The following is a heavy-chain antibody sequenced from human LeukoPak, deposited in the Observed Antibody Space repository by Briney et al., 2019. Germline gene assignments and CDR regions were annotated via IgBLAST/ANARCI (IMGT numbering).Heavy chain of an antibody. D-gene: IGHD6-19*01. Sequence: PGGSLRLSCAASGFTFDDYAMHWVRQAPGKGLEWVSGISWNSGSIGYADSVKGRFTISRDNAKNSLYLQMSSLRAEDTALYYCAKGLRGWYTRAFDYWGQGTLVTVSS. V-gene: IGHV3-9*01. CDR2: ISWNSGSI. CDR1: GFTFDDYA. J-gene: IGHJ4*02. CDR3: AKGLRGWYTRAFDY.